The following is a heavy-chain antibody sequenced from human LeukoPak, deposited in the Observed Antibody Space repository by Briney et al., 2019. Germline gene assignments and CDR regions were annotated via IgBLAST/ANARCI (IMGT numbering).Heavy chain of an antibody. CDR1: GGTFSSYA. CDR3: AGGLALGVVVTAWNY. CDR2: IIPIFGTA. V-gene: IGHV1-69*01. Sequence: GASVKVSCKASGGTFSSYAISWVRQAPGQGLEWMGGIIPIFGTANYAQKFQGRVTITADESTSTAYMELSSLRSEDTAVYYCAGGLALGVVVTAWNYWGQGTLVTVS. J-gene: IGHJ4*02. D-gene: IGHD2-15*01.